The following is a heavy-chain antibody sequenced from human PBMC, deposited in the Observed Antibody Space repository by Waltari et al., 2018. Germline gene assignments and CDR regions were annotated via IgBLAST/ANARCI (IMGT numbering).Heavy chain of an antibody. CDR3: AREEQSLAAAEYYFDY. CDR2: IYYSGST. V-gene: IGHV4-59*11. CDR1: GGSISSHY. Sequence: QVQLQESGPGLVKPSETLSLTCTVSGGSISSHYWSWIRQPPGKGLEWIGYIYYSGSTNYNPSLKSRVTISVDTSKNQFSLKLSSVTAADTAVYYCAREEQSLAAAEYYFDYWGQGTLVTVS. D-gene: IGHD6-13*01. J-gene: IGHJ4*02.